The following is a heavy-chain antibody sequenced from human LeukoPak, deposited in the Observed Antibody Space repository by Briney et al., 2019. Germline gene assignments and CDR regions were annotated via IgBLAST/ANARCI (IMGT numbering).Heavy chain of an antibody. J-gene: IGHJ4*02. CDR2: IYTSGST. Sequence: PSETLSLTCTVSGGSISSKSYYWSWIRQPAGKGLEWIGRIYTSGSTDYNPSLKSRVTISRDTSKNEFSLILSSVTAADTAVYYCARDVVAAAGTWDYWGQGTLVTVSS. CDR1: GGSISSKSYY. V-gene: IGHV4-61*02. D-gene: IGHD6-13*01. CDR3: ARDVVAAAGTWDY.